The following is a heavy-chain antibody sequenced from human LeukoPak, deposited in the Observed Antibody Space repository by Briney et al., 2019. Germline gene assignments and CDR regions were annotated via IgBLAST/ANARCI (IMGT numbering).Heavy chain of an antibody. V-gene: IGHV4-4*02. CDR1: GGSISISNW. D-gene: IGHD6-19*01. CDR3: ASDTAGTNY. Sequence: SETLPLTCAVSGGSISISNWWSWVRQPPGKGLEWIGEIFHSGSTNYNPSLKSRVTISVDKSKNQFSLNLSSVTAADTAVYYCASDTAGTNYWGQGTLVTVSS. CDR2: IFHSGST. J-gene: IGHJ4*02.